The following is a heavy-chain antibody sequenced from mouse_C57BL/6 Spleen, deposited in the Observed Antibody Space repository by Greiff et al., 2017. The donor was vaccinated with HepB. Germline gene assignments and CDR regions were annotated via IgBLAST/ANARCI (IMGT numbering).Heavy chain of an antibody. CDR2: IHPNSGST. CDR1: GYTFTSYW. Sequence: QVQLQQPGAELVKPGASVKLSCKASGYTFTSYWMHWVKQRPGQGLEWIGMIHPNSGSTNYNEKFKSKATLTVDKSSSTVYMQLSSLTSEDSAVYYCARDDGYYNYYAMDYWGQGTSVTVSS. D-gene: IGHD2-3*01. V-gene: IGHV1-64*01. J-gene: IGHJ4*01. CDR3: ARDDGYYNYYAMDY.